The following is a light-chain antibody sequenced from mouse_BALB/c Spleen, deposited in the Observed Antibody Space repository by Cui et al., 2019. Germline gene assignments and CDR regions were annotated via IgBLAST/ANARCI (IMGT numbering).Light chain of an antibody. V-gene: IGKV3-2*01. CDR3: EQSKEVPWT. CDR1: EIVGNYGISF. J-gene: IGKJ1*01. Sequence: DIVLPQSPASSALSRAHRATISCRTSEIVGNYGISFINWFQQKAGQPPKLLIYAASNQGSGGPGRFSGSGSGTDFRLNIHAMEEDDTAMYFCEQSKEVPWTFGGGTKLEIK. CDR2: AAS.